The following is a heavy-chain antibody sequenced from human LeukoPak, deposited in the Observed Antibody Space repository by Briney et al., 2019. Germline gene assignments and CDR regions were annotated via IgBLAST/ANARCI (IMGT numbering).Heavy chain of an antibody. CDR2: VSSNSAYI. CDR3: AREGGRRRASNFDWFDP. CDR1: GCTFSAYT. D-gene: IGHD3-16*01. V-gene: IGHV3-21*06. Sequence: GGSLRLSCAASGCTFSAYTRNWVRQAPGKGLEWVSAVSSNSAYIYYADSLRGRFTISRDNAKSLLYLQINSLRADDTAVYYCAREGGRRRASNFDWFDPWGQGTLVTVSS. J-gene: IGHJ5*02.